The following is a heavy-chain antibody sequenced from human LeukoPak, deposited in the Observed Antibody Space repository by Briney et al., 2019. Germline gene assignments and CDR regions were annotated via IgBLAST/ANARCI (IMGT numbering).Heavy chain of an antibody. Sequence: SVSLSCTASGGTLTGYAISWGRQAPGPGLEWLGGIIPIIGAGTYAQNFQGRVTTTSDESTNTVYMELSSLRSEDTAVYYCARLWFGELRTGDYYYYGMDVWGQGTTVTVSS. CDR3: ARLWFGELRTGDYYYYGMDV. CDR2: IIPIIGAG. V-gene: IGHV1-69*13. J-gene: IGHJ6*02. D-gene: IGHD3-10*01. CDR1: GGTLTGYA.